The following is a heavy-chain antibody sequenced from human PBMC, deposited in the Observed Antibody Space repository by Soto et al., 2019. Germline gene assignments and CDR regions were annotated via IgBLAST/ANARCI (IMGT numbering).Heavy chain of an antibody. J-gene: IGHJ4*02. Sequence: SETLSLTCAVYGGSFSGYYWSWIRQPPGKGLEWIGEINHSGSTNYNPSLKSRVTISVDTSKNQSSLKLSSVTAADTAVYYCARGLTVSYFDYWGQGTLVTVSS. CDR2: INHSGST. CDR3: ARGLTVSYFDY. D-gene: IGHD4-17*01. V-gene: IGHV4-34*01. CDR1: GGSFSGYY.